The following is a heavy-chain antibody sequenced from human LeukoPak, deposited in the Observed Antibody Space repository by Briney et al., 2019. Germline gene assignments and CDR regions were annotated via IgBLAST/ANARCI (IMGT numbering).Heavy chain of an antibody. CDR3: AKAAWIQLWLLDY. CDR2: ISYDGSNK. J-gene: IGHJ4*02. Sequence: GSLGLSCAASGFTFSSYGMHWVRQAPGKGLEWVAVISYDGSNKYYADSVKGRFTISRDNSKNTLYLQMNSLRAEDTAVYYCAKAAWIQLWLLDYWGQGTLVTVSS. D-gene: IGHD5-18*01. V-gene: IGHV3-30*18. CDR1: GFTFSSYG.